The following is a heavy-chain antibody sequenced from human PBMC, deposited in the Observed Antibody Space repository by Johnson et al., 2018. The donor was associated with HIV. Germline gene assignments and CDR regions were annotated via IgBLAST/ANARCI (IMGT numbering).Heavy chain of an antibody. V-gene: IGHV3-30*04. D-gene: IGHD6-6*01. J-gene: IGHJ3*02. CDR3: AKERQLVRAFDI. CDR1: GFTFSSYT. CDR2: ISYDGKNK. Sequence: QVQLVESGGGVVQPGRSLRLSCAASGFTFSSYTMHWVRQAPGKGLEWVAVISYDGKNKDYADPVKGRFTISRDNSKNTLFLQMNSLRVEDTAIYYCAKERQLVRAFDIWGQGTMVTVSS.